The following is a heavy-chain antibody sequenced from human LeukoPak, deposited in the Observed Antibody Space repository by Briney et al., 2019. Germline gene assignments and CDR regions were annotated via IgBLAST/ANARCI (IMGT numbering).Heavy chain of an antibody. Sequence: GGSLRLSCPASGFTFSSYAMNWVRQAPGKGLECVSVISGSGGSTYYADSVKSRFTVSRDNSKNTLYLQMNSLRAEDTAVYYCAKAPYSSGWTTFDYWGQGTLVTVSS. CDR3: AKAPYSSGWTTFDY. CDR2: ISGSGGST. V-gene: IGHV3-23*01. CDR1: GFTFSSYA. J-gene: IGHJ4*02. D-gene: IGHD6-19*01.